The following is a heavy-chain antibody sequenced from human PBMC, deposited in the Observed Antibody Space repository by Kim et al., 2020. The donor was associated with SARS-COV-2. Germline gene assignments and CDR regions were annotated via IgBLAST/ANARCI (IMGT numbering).Heavy chain of an antibody. V-gene: IGHV3-74*01. CDR3: ARARQPYAGPGD. CDR1: GFTFSNYW. J-gene: IGHJ4*02. D-gene: IGHD3-10*01. Sequence: GGSLRLSCAASGFTFSNYWMHWVRQTPGTGLVWVSRINTDGSETVYADSVNGRFTISRDNAKNILYLQMNSVRTQDTAVYYCARARQPYAGPGDWGQGTLVTVSS. CDR2: INTDGSET.